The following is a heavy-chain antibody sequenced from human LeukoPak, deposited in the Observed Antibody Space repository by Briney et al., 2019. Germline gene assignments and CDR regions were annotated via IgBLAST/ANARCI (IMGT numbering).Heavy chain of an antibody. CDR2: IWYDGSNK. J-gene: IGHJ5*02. Sequence: GGSLRLSCTASGFTFCNHGMHCVRQAPGKGLEWVALIWYDGSNKEYAESVKGRFTISRDNSKNTLYLQMNSVRDEDRAVYYCARDQETSTTDPKGKGSFDPWGQGTLVTVSS. V-gene: IGHV3-33*01. CDR3: ARDQETSTTDPKGKGSFDP. D-gene: IGHD3-10*01. CDR1: GFTFCNHG.